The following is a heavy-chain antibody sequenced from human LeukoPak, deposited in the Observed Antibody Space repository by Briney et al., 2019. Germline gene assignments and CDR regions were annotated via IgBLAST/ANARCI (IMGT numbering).Heavy chain of an antibody. Sequence: GGSLRLSCAASGFTVSSNYMSWVRQAPGKGLEWVSVIYSGGSTYYADSVKGRFTISRDNAKNSLYLQMNSLRAEDTAVYYCARDLSNPGPVDYWGQGTLVTVSS. J-gene: IGHJ4*02. V-gene: IGHV3-53*01. CDR2: IYSGGST. CDR1: GFTVSSNY. CDR3: ARDLSNPGPVDY.